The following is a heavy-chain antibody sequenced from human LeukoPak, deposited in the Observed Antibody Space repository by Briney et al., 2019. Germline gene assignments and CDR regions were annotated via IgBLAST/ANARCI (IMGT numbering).Heavy chain of an antibody. CDR2: IIPIFGTA. CDR3: ARSRVDMVATTREPFDY. Sequence: SVKVSCKASGGTFSSYAISWVRQAPGQGLEWMGGIIPIFGTANYAQKFQGRVTITADESTSTAYMELSSLRSEDTAVYYCARSRVDMVATTREPFDYWGQGTLVTVSS. V-gene: IGHV1-69*13. J-gene: IGHJ4*02. CDR1: GGTFSSYA. D-gene: IGHD5-12*01.